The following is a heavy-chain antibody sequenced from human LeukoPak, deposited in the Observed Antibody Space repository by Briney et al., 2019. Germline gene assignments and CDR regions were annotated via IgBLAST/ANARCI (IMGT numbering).Heavy chain of an antibody. D-gene: IGHD6-13*01. V-gene: IGHV1-18*01. J-gene: IGHJ4*02. Sequence: GASVKVSCKASGYTFTSYGISWVRQAPGQGLEWMGWISAYNGDTNYAQKLQGRVTMTTDTSTSTAYMELRSLRSDDTAVYYCARVRTFSNSWYRGPHDYWGQGTLVTVSS. CDR3: ARVRTFSNSWYRGPHDY. CDR1: GYTFTSYG. CDR2: ISAYNGDT.